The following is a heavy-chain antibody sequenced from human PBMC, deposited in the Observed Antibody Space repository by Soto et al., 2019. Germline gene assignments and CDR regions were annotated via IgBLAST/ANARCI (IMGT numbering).Heavy chain of an antibody. D-gene: IGHD1-26*01. V-gene: IGHV1-69*13. Sequence: SVKVSCKASGGTFSSYVISWVRQAPGQGLEWMGGIIPIFGTANYAQKFQGRVTITADESTSTAYMELSSLRSEDTAVYYCVRYSGSYYDSNYYYGMDVWGQGTTVTVSS. CDR1: GGTFSSYV. J-gene: IGHJ6*02. CDR2: IIPIFGTA. CDR3: VRYSGSYYDSNYYYGMDV.